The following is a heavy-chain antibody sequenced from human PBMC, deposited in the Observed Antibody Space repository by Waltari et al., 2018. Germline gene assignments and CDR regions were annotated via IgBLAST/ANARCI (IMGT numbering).Heavy chain of an antibody. CDR1: GYPFSNVW. CDR3: STERWSPPDVGY. Sequence: EVHLVESGGAWVRPGGALRLSCAASGYPFSNVWMRWVRQAPGKGLEWVGRTRRETEDYPAPVKGRFTISRDDANSMLFLQMSSLTTEDTAVYYCSTERWSPPDVGYWGQGTLVTVSS. D-gene: IGHD3-3*01. J-gene: IGHJ4*02. CDR2: TRRETE. V-gene: IGHV3-15*02.